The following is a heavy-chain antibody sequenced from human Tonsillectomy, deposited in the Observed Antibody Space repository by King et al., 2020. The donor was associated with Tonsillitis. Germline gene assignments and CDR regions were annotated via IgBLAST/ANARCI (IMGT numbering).Heavy chain of an antibody. CDR3: ARIHGFSTGWYDFDY. J-gene: IGHJ4*02. V-gene: IGHV2-70*11. CDR1: GFSLSTSGMC. CDR2: VEWNDDK. D-gene: IGHD6-19*01. Sequence: TLKESGPALVKPTQTLTLNCTFSGFSLSTSGMCVSWIRQPPGKALEWLARVEWNDDKYYSTSLKTRLTISKDTSKNQVVLTMTNMDPADTGTYYCARIHGFSTGWYDFDYWGQGTLVTVSS.